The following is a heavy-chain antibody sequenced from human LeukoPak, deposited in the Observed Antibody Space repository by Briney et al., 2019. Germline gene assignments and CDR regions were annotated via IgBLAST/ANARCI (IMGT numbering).Heavy chain of an antibody. V-gene: IGHV3-23*01. CDR3: AKSGYNRFDY. CDR1: GFTFSSHG. CDR2: FSGSGGGT. Sequence: GGSLRLSCAASGFTFSSHGMNWVRQAPGKGLEWVSAFSGSGGGTYYADSVKGRFTISRDNSKNTLYLQMNSLRAEDTAVYFCAKSGYNRFDYWGQGTLVTVSS. D-gene: IGHD5-24*01. J-gene: IGHJ4*02.